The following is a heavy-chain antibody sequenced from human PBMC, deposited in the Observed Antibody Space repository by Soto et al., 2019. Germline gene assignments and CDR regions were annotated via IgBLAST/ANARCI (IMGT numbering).Heavy chain of an antibody. CDR3: ATVDIVATDRGDVDY. J-gene: IGHJ4*02. Sequence: PSETLSLTCAVSGGSFSGYYWSWIRQPPGKGLEWIGEINHSGSTNYNPSLKSRVTISVDTSKNQFSLKLSSVTAADTAVYYCATVDIVATDRGDVDYWGQGTLVTVSS. D-gene: IGHD5-12*01. CDR1: GGSFSGYY. CDR2: INHSGST. V-gene: IGHV4-34*01.